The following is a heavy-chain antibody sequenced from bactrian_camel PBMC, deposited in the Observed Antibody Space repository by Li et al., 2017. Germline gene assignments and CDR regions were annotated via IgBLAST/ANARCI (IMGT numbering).Heavy chain of an antibody. CDR2: FESDGSS. CDR1: KITYDSHC. CDR3: AAGSSAAGFQALSTSPFSY. D-gene: IGHD1*01. V-gene: IGHV3S53*01. J-gene: IGHJ4*01. Sequence: HVQLVESGRRLVQPGGSLRLSCTASKITYDSHCMGWFRQTPGKEREGVAAFESDGSSTYAESVKGRFTISKANARNVIYLHMENLKPDDTGMYYCAAGSSAAGFQALSTSPFSYWGRGTQVTVS.